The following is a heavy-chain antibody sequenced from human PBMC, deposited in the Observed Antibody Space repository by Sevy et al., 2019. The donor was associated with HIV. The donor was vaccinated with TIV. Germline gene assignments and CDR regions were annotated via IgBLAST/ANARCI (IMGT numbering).Heavy chain of an antibody. V-gene: IGHV3-7*01. CDR3: ARERDRQALNV. CDR2: INQVGTEK. J-gene: IGHJ3*01. CDR1: GFSFTSYW. Sequence: GGSLRLSCAASGFSFTSYWMSWVRQTPEKGLEWVANINQVGTEKNYVDSVKGRFTISRDNAKNSLYLQMNSLRAEDTAVYYCARERDRQALNVWGQGTMVTVSS.